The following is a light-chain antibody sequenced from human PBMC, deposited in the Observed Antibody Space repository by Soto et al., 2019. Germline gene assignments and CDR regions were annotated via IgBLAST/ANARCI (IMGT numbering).Light chain of an antibody. CDR2: AVF. J-gene: IGKJ4*01. Sequence: DIQMTQSPSSLSASVGDSVTITCRASQSISSYLNWYQQKPGKAPNLLIYAVFTLQSGVPSRFSGSGSGTDFTLTISSLQPEDFATYYCQQSYSTPTFGGGTKVEIK. CDR3: QQSYSTPT. V-gene: IGKV1-39*01. CDR1: QSISSY.